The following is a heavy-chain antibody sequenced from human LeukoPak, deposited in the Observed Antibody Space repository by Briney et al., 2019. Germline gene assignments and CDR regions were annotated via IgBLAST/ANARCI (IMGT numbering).Heavy chain of an antibody. CDR2: ISSSSSYI. D-gene: IGHD3-22*01. J-gene: IGHJ4*02. CDR3: ARVAYYDSSGYHYSTYFDY. Sequence: GGSLRLSCAASGFTFSSYSMNWVRQAPGKGLEWVSSISSSSSYIYYADSVKGRFTISRDNAKNSLYLQMNSLRAEDTAVYYCARVAYYDSSGYHYSTYFDYWGQGTLVTVSS. V-gene: IGHV3-21*01. CDR1: GFTFSSYS.